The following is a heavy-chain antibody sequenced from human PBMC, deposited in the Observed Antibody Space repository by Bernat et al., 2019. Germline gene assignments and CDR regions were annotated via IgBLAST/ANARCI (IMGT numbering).Heavy chain of an antibody. D-gene: IGHD2-15*01. CDR3: ARVILRGGSCNDY. Sequence: EVQLVESGGDLVQPGGSLRLSCAASGFTVSSNYMSWVRQAPGKGLEWVSLIHSGGGTYYADSVKGRFTISRDNSKNTLYLQMNSLRAEDTAVYYCARVILRGGSCNDYWGQGTLVTVSS. CDR2: IHSGGGT. V-gene: IGHV3-66*01. J-gene: IGHJ4*02. CDR1: GFTVSSNY.